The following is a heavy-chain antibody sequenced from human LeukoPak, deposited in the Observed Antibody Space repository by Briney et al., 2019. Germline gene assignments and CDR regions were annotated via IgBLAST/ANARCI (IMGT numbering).Heavy chain of an antibody. CDR1: GFTFDDYA. Sequence: GRSLRLPCAASGFTFDDYAMHWVRQTPGKGLEWVSGINWKSGSIGYADSVKGRFTISRDNAKNSLYLQMNSLRPEDTAFYYCAKDKGSGWSGIDYWGQGTLVTVSS. D-gene: IGHD6-19*01. CDR3: AKDKGSGWSGIDY. J-gene: IGHJ4*02. V-gene: IGHV3-9*01. CDR2: INWKSGSI.